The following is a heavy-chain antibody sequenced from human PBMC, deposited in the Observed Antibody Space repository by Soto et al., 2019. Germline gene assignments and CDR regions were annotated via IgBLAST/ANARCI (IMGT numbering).Heavy chain of an antibody. CDR2: ISSTTNYI. CDR3: ARESEDLTSNFDY. CDR1: GFTFSRYS. V-gene: IGHV3-21*01. J-gene: IGHJ4*02. Sequence: GGSLRLSCAASGFTFSRYSMNWVRQAPGKGLEWVSSISSTTNYIYYADSMKGRFTVSRDNAKNSVYLDMNSLRAEDTAVYYCARESEDLTSNFDYCGQGTLVTVSP.